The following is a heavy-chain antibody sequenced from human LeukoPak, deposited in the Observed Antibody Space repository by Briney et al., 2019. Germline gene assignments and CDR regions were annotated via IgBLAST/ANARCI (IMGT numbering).Heavy chain of an antibody. CDR2: ISGSGGST. CDR3: ARMSNYYYGMDV. D-gene: IGHD6-6*01. J-gene: IGHJ6*02. CDR1: GFTFSSYA. Sequence: PGGSLRLSCAASGFTFSSYAMSWVRQAPGKGLEWVSAISGSGGSTYYADSVKGRFTISRDNSKNTLYLQMNSLRAEDTAVYYCARMSNYYYGMDVWGQGTTVTVSS. V-gene: IGHV3-23*01.